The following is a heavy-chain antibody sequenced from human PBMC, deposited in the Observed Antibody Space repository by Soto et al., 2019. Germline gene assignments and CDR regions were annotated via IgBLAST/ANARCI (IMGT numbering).Heavy chain of an antibody. V-gene: IGHV3-21*01. CDR2: ISSSSSYI. CDR1: GFTFSSYS. J-gene: IGHJ6*02. D-gene: IGHD3-3*01. CDR3: ARAQRSIFGWGIRPYYYGMDV. Sequence: GGSLRLSCAASGFTFSSYSMNWVRQAPGKGLEWVSSISSSSSYIYYADSVKGRFTISRDNAKNSLYLQMNSLRAEDTAVYYCARAQRSIFGWGIRPYYYGMDVWGQGTTVTV.